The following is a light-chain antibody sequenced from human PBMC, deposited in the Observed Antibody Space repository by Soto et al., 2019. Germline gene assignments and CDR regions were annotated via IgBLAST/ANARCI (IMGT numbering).Light chain of an antibody. V-gene: IGLV2-18*02. CDR3: SSYTSISTYV. J-gene: IGLJ1*01. Sequence: QSALTQPPSVSGSPGQSVTISCTGTSSDVGSYNRVSWYQQPPGTAPKLRIYDVSNRPSGVPDRFSGSKSGNAASLTISGLQAEDEADYYCSSYTSISTYVFGTGTKVTVL. CDR2: DVS. CDR1: SSDVGSYNR.